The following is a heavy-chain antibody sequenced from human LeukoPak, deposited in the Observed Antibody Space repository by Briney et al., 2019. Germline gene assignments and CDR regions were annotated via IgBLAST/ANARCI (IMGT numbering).Heavy chain of an antibody. J-gene: IGHJ4*02. Sequence: PGRSLRLSCAASRFTFSTYDMHWVRQAPGKGLEWVAVISYDGSSKYYADSVKSRFTISRDNSKNTLYVQMNSLRTEDTAIFYCAKGPNTCGYYSLDYWGRGTLVTVSS. CDR3: AKGPNTCGYYSLDY. CDR1: RFTFSTYD. CDR2: ISYDGSSK. V-gene: IGHV3-30*18. D-gene: IGHD3-3*01.